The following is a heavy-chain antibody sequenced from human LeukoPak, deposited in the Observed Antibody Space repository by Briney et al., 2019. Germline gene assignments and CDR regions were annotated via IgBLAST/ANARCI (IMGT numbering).Heavy chain of an antibody. Sequence: GTSLRLSCAASGFTFSSYAMHWVRQAPGKGLEWVAVIANDGAFHYYVDAVKGRFTISRDNSKNTLYLQMNSLRVEDTAVYYCATGGAPRGRFENWGQGTLVTVSS. CDR2: IANDGAFH. J-gene: IGHJ4*02. CDR3: ATGGAPRGRFEN. V-gene: IGHV3-30-3*01. CDR1: GFTFSSYA.